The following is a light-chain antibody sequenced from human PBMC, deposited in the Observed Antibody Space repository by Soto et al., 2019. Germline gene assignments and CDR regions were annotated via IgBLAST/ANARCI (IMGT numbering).Light chain of an antibody. CDR2: SNY. CDR3: AAWDDILNGYV. V-gene: IGLV1-44*01. J-gene: IGLJ1*01. CDR1: SSNIGSSY. Sequence: QSVVTQPPSVSGTPGQRVTISCSGSSSNIGSSYVYWYQQLPGTAPKLLIYSNYDRPSGVPDRFSGSTSGTSASLVIRGLQSEDEADYYCAAWDDILNGYVFGGGTKLTVL.